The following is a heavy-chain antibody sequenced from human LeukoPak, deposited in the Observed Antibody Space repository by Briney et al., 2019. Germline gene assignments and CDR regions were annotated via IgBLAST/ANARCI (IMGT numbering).Heavy chain of an antibody. V-gene: IGHV3-9*01. CDR2: ISWNSGSI. D-gene: IGHD3-22*01. Sequence: TGGSLRLSCAASGFTFDDYAMHWVRQAPGKGLEWVSGISWNSGSIGYADSVKGRFTISRGNAKNSLFLQMNSLRAEDTAVYFCARSGTYYYDSSGYGGALDIWGQGTMVTVSS. CDR1: GFTFDDYA. CDR3: ARSGTYYYDSSGYGGALDI. J-gene: IGHJ3*02.